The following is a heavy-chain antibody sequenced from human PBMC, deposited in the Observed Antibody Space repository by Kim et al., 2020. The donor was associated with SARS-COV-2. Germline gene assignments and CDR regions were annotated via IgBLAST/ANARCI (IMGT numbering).Heavy chain of an antibody. CDR3: ARAVLWFGELLHIDY. V-gene: IGHV4-34*01. CDR1: GGSFSGYY. CDR2: INHSGST. J-gene: IGHJ4*02. D-gene: IGHD3-10*01. Sequence: SETLSLTCAVYGGSFSGYYWSWIRQPPGKGLEWIGEINHSGSTNYNPSLKSRVTISVDTSKNQFSLKLSSVTAADTAVYYCARAVLWFGELLHIDYWGQGTLVTVSS.